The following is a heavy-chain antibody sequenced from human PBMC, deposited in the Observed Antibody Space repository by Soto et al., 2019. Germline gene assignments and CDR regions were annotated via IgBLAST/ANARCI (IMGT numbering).Heavy chain of an antibody. V-gene: IGHV4-61*01. D-gene: IGHD2-2*03. CDR3: AREGNLGRWIQPLDS. CDR2: IYYSGST. Sequence: SETLSLTCTVSGGSVSSGSYYWSWIRQPPGKGLEWIGYIYYSGSTNYNPSLKSRVTISVDTSKNQFSLKMSSVTAADTAVYFCAREGNLGRWIQPLDSWGQGTLVTVSS. J-gene: IGHJ4*02. CDR1: GGSVSSGSYY.